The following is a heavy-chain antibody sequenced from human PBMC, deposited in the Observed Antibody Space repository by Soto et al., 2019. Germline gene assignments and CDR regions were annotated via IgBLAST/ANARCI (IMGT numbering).Heavy chain of an antibody. CDR2: IYTSGST. J-gene: IGHJ6*02. Sequence: SETLSLTCTVSGGSISSYYWSWIRQPAGKGLEWIGRIYTSGSTNYNPSLKSRVTMSVDTSKNQFSLKLSSVTAADTAVYYCAGDTYYYDSSGYPGPGYYYGMDVWGQGTTVTVSS. CDR3: AGDTYYYDSSGYPGPGYYYGMDV. CDR1: GGSISSYY. V-gene: IGHV4-4*07. D-gene: IGHD3-22*01.